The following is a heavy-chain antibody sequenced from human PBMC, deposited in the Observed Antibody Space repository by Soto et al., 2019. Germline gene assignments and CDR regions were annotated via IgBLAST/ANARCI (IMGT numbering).Heavy chain of an antibody. D-gene: IGHD3-22*01. CDR3: ATDPYYDSSGYS. CDR2: FDPEDGET. CDR1: GYTLTELS. Sequence: ASVKVSCKVSGYTLTELSMHWVRQAPGKGLEWMGGFDPEDGETIYAQKFQGRVTMTEDTSTDTADMELSSLRSEDTAVYYCATDPYYDSSGYSWGQGTLVTVSS. V-gene: IGHV1-24*01. J-gene: IGHJ5*02.